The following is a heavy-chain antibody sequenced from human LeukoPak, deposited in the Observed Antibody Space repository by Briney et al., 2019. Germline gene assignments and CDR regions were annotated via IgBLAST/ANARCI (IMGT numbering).Heavy chain of an antibody. V-gene: IGHV4-34*01. CDR3: ARRRLNWGAFDI. CDR2: INHSGST. Sequence: SETLSLTCAVHGGSFSGYYWSWIRQPPGKGLEWIGEINHSGSTNYNPSLKSRVTISGDMSKNQFPLKLSSVTAADTAVYYCARRRLNWGAFDIWGQGTMVTVSS. D-gene: IGHD7-27*01. J-gene: IGHJ3*02. CDR1: GGSFSGYY.